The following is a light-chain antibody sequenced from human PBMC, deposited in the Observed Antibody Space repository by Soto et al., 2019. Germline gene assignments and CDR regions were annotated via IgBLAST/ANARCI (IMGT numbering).Light chain of an antibody. CDR1: QSVSSY. Sequence: EIVLTQSPATLSLSPGERATLSCRASQSVSSYLAWYQQKPGQAPRRLVYDASNRVTVIPSRFSGSGSGTDFTLTISSLEPEDCAVYYCQQRSNWPLTFGGATKVDIK. V-gene: IGKV3-11*01. CDR2: DAS. J-gene: IGKJ4*01. CDR3: QQRSNWPLT.